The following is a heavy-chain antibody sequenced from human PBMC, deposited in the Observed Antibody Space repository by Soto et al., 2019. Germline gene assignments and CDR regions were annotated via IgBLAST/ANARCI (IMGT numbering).Heavy chain of an antibody. D-gene: IGHD3-3*01. CDR1: GFTFSNHD. J-gene: IGHJ4*02. CDR3: ARRFCRGGPFPGIGCDY. CDR2: VGTVGDI. Sequence: PGGSLRLFCAASGFTFSNHDMHWFRQVTGKGLEWVSGVGTVGDIYYSGSVKGRFTVSRENSRNSFYLQMNSLRAGDTAVYYCARRFCRGGPFPGIGCDYWGQGSLITSSS. V-gene: IGHV3-13*01.